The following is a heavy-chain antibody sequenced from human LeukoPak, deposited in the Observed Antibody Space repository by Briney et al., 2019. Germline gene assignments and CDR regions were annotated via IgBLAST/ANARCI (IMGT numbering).Heavy chain of an antibody. CDR1: GGSISSSSYY. CDR3: ARRHTYHRTSTGTASYYFDD. D-gene: IGHD1-1*01. V-gene: IGHV4-39*01. Sequence: SETLSLTCTVSGGSISSSSYYWGWIRQPPGKGLEWIGSIYYNGSTYYNPSLKSRVTISVDTSKNQFSLKLSSVAAADTAVYYCARRHTYHRTSTGTASYYFDDWGQGTLVTVSS. J-gene: IGHJ4*02. CDR2: IYYNGST.